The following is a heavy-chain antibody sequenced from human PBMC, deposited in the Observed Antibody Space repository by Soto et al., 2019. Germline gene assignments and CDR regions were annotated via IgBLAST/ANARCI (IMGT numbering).Heavy chain of an antibody. CDR2: ISGSGGDT. D-gene: IGHD3-3*01. CDR3: AKHDFWTLYNTGLDS. J-gene: IGHJ4*02. CDR1: GFTFTSYA. V-gene: IGHV3-23*01. Sequence: EVQLLESGGGLVQPGGSLRLSRSASGFTFTSYAMSWVRQAPGKGLEWVSGISGSGGDTKSADSVKGRFTISRDNFKNMLYLQMNSLRADDTAVYYCAKHDFWTLYNTGLDSWGQGTLVTVSS.